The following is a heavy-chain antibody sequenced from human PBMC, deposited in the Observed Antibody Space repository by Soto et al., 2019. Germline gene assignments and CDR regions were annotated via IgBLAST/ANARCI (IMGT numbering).Heavy chain of an antibody. V-gene: IGHV3-23*01. J-gene: IGHJ4*02. CDR1: GFSFSTYT. CDR2: ISGSGGSP. Sequence: EVRLLESGGGLVQPGGSLRLSCAASGFSFSTYTMSWVRRAPGKGLEWVSAISGSGGSPSYADSVQGRFTISRDNPKKTLYLQMNSLRAEDTAVYYCAKARCTTSNCYVPDYWGQGTLVTVSS. D-gene: IGHD2-8*01. CDR3: AKARCTTSNCYVPDY.